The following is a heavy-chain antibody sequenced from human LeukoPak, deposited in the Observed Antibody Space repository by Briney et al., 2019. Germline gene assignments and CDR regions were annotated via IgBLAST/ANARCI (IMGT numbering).Heavy chain of an antibody. CDR3: ARDGTAAGLYFDL. V-gene: IGHV3-7*01. J-gene: IGHJ4*01. CDR1: GFTFTDYW. CDR2: IRQDGGEK. D-gene: IGHD6-13*01. Sequence: GGSLRLSCAVSGFTFTDYWMNWVRQAPEKGLEWVASIRQDGGEKYYVDSVKGRFTISRDNTKNSLYLQMSALRAEDTAVYYCARDGTAAGLYFDLWGQGTLVTVSS.